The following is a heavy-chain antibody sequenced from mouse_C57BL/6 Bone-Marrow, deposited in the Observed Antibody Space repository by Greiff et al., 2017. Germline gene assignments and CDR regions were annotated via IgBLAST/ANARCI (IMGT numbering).Heavy chain of an antibody. CDR1: GFTFSSYA. CDR3: ARDEGN. J-gene: IGHJ2*01. CDR2: ISDGGSYT. Sequence: DVKLVESGGGLVKPGGSLKLSCAASGFTFSSYAMSWVRQTPEKRLEWVATISDGGSYTYYPDNVKGRFTISRDNAKNNLYLQMSHLKSEDTAMYYCARDEGNWGQGTTLTVSS. V-gene: IGHV5-4*01.